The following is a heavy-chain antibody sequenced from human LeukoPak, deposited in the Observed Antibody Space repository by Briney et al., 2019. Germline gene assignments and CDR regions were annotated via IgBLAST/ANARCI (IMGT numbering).Heavy chain of an antibody. V-gene: IGHV3-21*01. J-gene: IGHJ4*02. CDR3: ARDPVKGYSYGYTDY. Sequence: GGSLRLSCAASGFTFSGYSMNWVRQAPGQGLEWVSSISSSSSYIYYADSVKGRFTISRDNAKNSLYLQMNSLRAEDTAVYYCARDPVKGYSYGYTDYWGQGTLVTVS. D-gene: IGHD5-18*01. CDR1: GFTFSGYS. CDR2: ISSSSSYI.